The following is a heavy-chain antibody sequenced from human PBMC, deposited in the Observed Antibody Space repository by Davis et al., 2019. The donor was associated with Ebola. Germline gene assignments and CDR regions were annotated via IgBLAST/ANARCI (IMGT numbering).Heavy chain of an antibody. CDR3: ARGYGVWSY. Sequence: PSETLSLTCTVSGGSISSGDYYWSWIRQPPGKGLEWIGEINHSGSTNYNPSLKSRVTISVDTSKNQFSLKLSSVTAADTAVYYCARGYGVWSYWGQGTLVTVSS. D-gene: IGHD4-17*01. V-gene: IGHV4-39*07. CDR2: INHSGST. CDR1: GGSISSGDYY. J-gene: IGHJ4*02.